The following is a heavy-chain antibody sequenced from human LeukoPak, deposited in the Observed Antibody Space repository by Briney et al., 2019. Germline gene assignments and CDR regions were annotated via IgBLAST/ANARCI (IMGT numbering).Heavy chain of an antibody. CDR2: IYYSGST. CDR3: ARQRPMSVGWFDP. J-gene: IGHJ5*02. Sequence: SETLSLTCTVSGGSISSSSYYWGWIRQPPGKGLEWIGSIYYSGSTYYNPSLKSRVTISVDTSKNQFSLKLSSVTAADTAVYCCARQRPMSVGWFDPWGQGTLVTVSS. V-gene: IGHV4-39*01. CDR1: GGSISSSSYY.